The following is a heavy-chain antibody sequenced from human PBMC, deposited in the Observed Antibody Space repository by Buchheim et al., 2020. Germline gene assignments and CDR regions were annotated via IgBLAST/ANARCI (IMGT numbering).Heavy chain of an antibody. D-gene: IGHD5-12*01. CDR2: IKQDGSEK. Sequence: VQLVESGGGVVQPGGSLRLSCAASGFTFSSYWMSWVRQAPGKGLEWVANIKQDGSEKYYVDSVKGRFTISRDNAKNSLYLQMNSLRAEDTAVYYCAGVDIVATLWSYYYYGMDVWGQGTT. CDR1: GFTFSSYW. CDR3: AGVDIVATLWSYYYYGMDV. J-gene: IGHJ6*02. V-gene: IGHV3-7*01.